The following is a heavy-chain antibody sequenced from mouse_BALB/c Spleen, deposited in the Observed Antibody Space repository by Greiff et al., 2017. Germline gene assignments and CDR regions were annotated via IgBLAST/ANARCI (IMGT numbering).Heavy chain of an antibody. V-gene: IGHV5-4*02. CDR2: ISDGGSYT. CDR3: ARDKYGNSYYYAMDY. Sequence: DVKLVESGGGLVKPGGSLKLSCAASGFTFSDYYMYWVRQTPEKRLEWVATISDGGSYTYYPDSVKGRFTISRDNAKNNLYLQMSSLKSEDTAMYYCARDKYGNSYYYAMDYWGQGTSVTVSS. CDR1: GFTFSDYY. D-gene: IGHD2-10*02. J-gene: IGHJ4*01.